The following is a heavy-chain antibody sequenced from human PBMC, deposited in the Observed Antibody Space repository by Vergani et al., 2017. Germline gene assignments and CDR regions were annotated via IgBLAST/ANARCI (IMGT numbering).Heavy chain of an antibody. D-gene: IGHD2-2*01. Sequence: EVQLVESGGGLVKPGGSLRLPCAASGFTFSSYSMNWVRQAPGKGMEWFSSISSSSSYIYYADSVKGRFTISRDNAKNSLYLQMNSLRAEDTAVYYCARDRDWDIVVVPAADDAFDIWGQGTMVTVSS. J-gene: IGHJ3*02. V-gene: IGHV3-21*01. CDR3: ARDRDWDIVVVPAADDAFDI. CDR2: ISSSSSYI. CDR1: GFTFSSYS.